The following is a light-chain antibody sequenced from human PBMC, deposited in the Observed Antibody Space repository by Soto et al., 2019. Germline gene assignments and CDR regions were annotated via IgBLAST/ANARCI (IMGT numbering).Light chain of an antibody. CDR2: DAF. CDR1: QGINNF. Sequence: IQLTQSPSSLSASVGDRVTITCRASQGINNFLAWYQQRPGKVPKLLIYDAFSLESGVPSRFSGTGSGTEFTLTISSLQPDDLATYFCQQYHTVPYTFGQGTKLEIK. CDR3: QQYHTVPYT. J-gene: IGKJ2*01. V-gene: IGKV1-13*02.